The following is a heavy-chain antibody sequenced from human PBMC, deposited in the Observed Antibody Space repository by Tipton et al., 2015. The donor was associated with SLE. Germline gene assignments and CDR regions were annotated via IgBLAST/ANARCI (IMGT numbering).Heavy chain of an antibody. D-gene: IGHD3-22*01. CDR1: GYTYTRYG. CDR2: INANNGKT. CDR3: VRVSGRGPTYDNSGPDY. Sequence: QLVQSGPEVKRPGASVKVSCKATGYTYTRYGITWVRQAPGQGPEWMGWINANNGKTSFAQRLQGRVTLTTDTSTSTAYVELRSLRSDDTGVYYCVRVSGRGPTYDNSGPDYWGQGTLVTVSS. V-gene: IGHV1-18*01. J-gene: IGHJ4*02.